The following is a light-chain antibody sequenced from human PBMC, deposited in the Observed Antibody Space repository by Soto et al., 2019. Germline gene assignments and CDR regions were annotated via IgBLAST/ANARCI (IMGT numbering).Light chain of an antibody. V-gene: IGKV1-39*01. CDR2: AAS. J-gene: IGKJ5*01. Sequence: DIQMTQSPSSLSASVGDRVTITCRASQSISSYLNWYQQKPGKAPKILIYAASSLQSGVPSRFSGSGSGTDFTLTISSLQPEDFANYYCQQSYSTPRVTFGQGTRLEIK. CDR1: QSISSY. CDR3: QQSYSTPRVT.